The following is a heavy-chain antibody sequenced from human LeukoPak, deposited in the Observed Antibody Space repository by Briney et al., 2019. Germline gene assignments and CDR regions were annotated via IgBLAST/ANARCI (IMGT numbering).Heavy chain of an antibody. CDR3: ASGGYCSGGSCS. J-gene: IGHJ5*02. V-gene: IGHV4-4*07. CDR2: IYTSGST. Sequence: SETLSLTCTVPGGSISSYYWSWIRQPAGKGLEWIGHIYTSGSTNYNPSLKSRVTMSVDTSKNQFSLKLSSVTAADTAVYYCASGGYCSGGSCSWGQGTLVTVSS. CDR1: GGSISSYY. D-gene: IGHD2-15*01.